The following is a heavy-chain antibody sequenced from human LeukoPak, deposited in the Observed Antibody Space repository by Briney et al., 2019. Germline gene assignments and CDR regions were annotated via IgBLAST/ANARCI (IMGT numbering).Heavy chain of an antibody. Sequence: EGSLRLSCAASEFTFSSYWMSWVRQAPGKGLEWVATIKKDGSEIYYVDSVKGRFTISRDNAKHSLYLQMNTLRGDDTAVYYCARRRSGDQTYPRYGMDVWGQGTTVTVSS. CDR2: IKKDGSEI. D-gene: IGHD2-2*02. V-gene: IGHV3-7*01. CDR3: ARRRSGDQTYPRYGMDV. J-gene: IGHJ6*02. CDR1: EFTFSSYW.